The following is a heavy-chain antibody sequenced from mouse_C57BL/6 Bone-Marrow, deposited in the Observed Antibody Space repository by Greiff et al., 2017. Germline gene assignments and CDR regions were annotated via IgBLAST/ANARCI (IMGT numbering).Heavy chain of an antibody. Sequence: QVQLQQSGAELVKPGASVKISCKASGYAFSSYWMNWVKQRPGKGLEWIGLIYPVDGDTNYNGKFKGKATLTADKSSRTAYMQLSSLTSEDSAVYFCARDGYYLYYFDYWGQGTTLTVSS. CDR1: GYAFSSYW. CDR2: IYPVDGDT. D-gene: IGHD2-3*01. CDR3: ARDGYYLYYFDY. V-gene: IGHV1-80*01. J-gene: IGHJ2*01.